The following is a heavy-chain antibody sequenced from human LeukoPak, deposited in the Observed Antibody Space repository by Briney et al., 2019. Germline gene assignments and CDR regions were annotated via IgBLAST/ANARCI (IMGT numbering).Heavy chain of an antibody. J-gene: IGHJ5*02. CDR1: GGSINSYF. D-gene: IGHD2-2*02. CDR2: IYYSGST. CDR3: AREEGYCSSTSCYSRAYNWFDP. Sequence: SETLSLTCTVSGGSINSYFWSWIRQPPGKGLEWIGYIYYSGSTNYNPSLKSRVTISVDTSKKQFSLNLTSVTAADTAVYYCAREEGYCSSTSCYSRAYNWFDPWGQGTLVTVSS. V-gene: IGHV4-59*12.